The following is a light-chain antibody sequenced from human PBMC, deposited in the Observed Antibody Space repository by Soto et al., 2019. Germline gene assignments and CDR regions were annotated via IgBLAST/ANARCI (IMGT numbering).Light chain of an antibody. CDR1: QNIINY. CDR2: AAS. V-gene: IGKV1-39*01. Sequence: DIQMTQSPSSLSASVRDRVTITCRASQNIINYLNWYQQKPGRAPKILIYAASNLQSGVPSRFSGGGSGTDFTLTITSLQPEDFATYYCQQSYSSPCTFGQGTKVDIK. CDR3: QQSYSSPCT. J-gene: IGKJ1*01.